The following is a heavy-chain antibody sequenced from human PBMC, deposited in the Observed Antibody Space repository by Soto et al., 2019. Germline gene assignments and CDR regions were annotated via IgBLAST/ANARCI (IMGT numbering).Heavy chain of an antibody. D-gene: IGHD2-21*01. CDR1: GGSISSYY. J-gene: IGHJ4*02. V-gene: IGHV4-59*01. CDR2: IYYSGST. CDR3: ARGSGGDSSFDY. Sequence: PSETLSLTCTVSGGSISSYYWSWIRQPPGKGLEWIGYIYYSGSTNYNPSLKSRVTISVDTSKNQFSLKLSSVTAADTAVYYCARGSGGDSSFDYWGQGTLVTVSS.